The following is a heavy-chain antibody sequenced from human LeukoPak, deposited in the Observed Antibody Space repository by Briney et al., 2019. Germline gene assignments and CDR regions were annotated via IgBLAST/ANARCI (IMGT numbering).Heavy chain of an antibody. D-gene: IGHD3-3*01. CDR1: GFTVNSNY. V-gene: IGHV3-7*01. J-gene: IGHJ4*02. Sequence: PGGSLRLSCAASGFTVNSNYMNWVRQGPGKGLEWVADIKKDGSETYYVDSVKGRFTISRDNAKNSVFLQMNSLRAEDTAVYFCIWSGEADWGQGTLVTVSS. CDR3: IWSGEAD. CDR2: IKKDGSET.